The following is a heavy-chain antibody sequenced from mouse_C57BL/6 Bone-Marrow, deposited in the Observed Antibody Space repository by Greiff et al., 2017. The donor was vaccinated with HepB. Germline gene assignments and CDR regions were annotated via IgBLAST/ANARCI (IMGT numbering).Heavy chain of an antibody. CDR1: GYTFTSYG. CDR2: IYPRSGNT. J-gene: IGHJ2*01. CDR3: ARRTLFRY. Sequence: QVQLKESGAELARPGASVKLSCKASGYTFTSYGIRWVKQRPGQGLEWIGEIYPRSGNTYYNEKFKGKATLTADTSSSTAYMQRRSLTSEDSAVYVCARRTLFRYGGQGTTLTVSA. D-gene: IGHD6-1*01. V-gene: IGHV1-81*01.